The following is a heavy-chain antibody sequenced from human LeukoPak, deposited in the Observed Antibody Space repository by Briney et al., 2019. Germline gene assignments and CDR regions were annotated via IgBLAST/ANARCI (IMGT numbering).Heavy chain of an antibody. CDR3: AREAGPDHITMVRGVSNWFAP. V-gene: IGHV4-39*07. Sequence: SETLSLTCTVSGGSISSSSYYWGWIRQPPGKGLEWIGSIYYSGSTFYNPSLRTRITISVDTSKNQFSLKLNSVTAADTAVYYCAREAGPDHITMVRGVSNWFAPWGQGTLVTVSS. D-gene: IGHD3-10*01. J-gene: IGHJ5*02. CDR1: GGSISSSSYY. CDR2: IYYSGST.